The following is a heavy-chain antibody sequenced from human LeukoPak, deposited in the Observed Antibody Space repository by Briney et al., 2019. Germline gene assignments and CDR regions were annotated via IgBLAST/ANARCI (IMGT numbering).Heavy chain of an antibody. V-gene: IGHV5-51*01. CDR2: IYPGDSDT. CDR3: ARGPSSGTYYFDY. CDR1: GYNFINYW. Sequence: PGESLKISCKGSGYNFINYWIGWARQMPGKGLERMGIIYPGDSDTRYSPSFQGQVTISADKSLSTAYLQWSSLKASDTAIYFCARGPSSGTYYFDYWGQGTLVTVSS. D-gene: IGHD1/OR15-1a*01. J-gene: IGHJ4*02.